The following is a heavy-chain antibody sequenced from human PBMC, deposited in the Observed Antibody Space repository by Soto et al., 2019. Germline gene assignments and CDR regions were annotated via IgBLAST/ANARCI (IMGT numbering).Heavy chain of an antibody. CDR1: GFTFSSYG. V-gene: IGHV3-30*18. J-gene: IGHJ6*02. D-gene: IGHD2-2*02. CDR2: ISYDGSNN. CDR3: AKEARTPAAIGEYYHYYGMDV. Sequence: QVQLVESGGGVVQPGRSLRLSCAASGFTFSSYGMSWVRQAPGRGLDWVAVISYDGSNNYYADSVKGRFTISRDNSKDTLYLQMNSLRDEDTAVYYCAKEARTPAAIGEYYHYYGMDVWGQGTTVTVSS.